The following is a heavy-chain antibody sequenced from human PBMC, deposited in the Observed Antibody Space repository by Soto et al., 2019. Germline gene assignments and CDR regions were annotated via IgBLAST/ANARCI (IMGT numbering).Heavy chain of an antibody. J-gene: IGHJ6*02. CDR3: ARDVPVDIVATTYYYGMDG. Sequence: QVQLVQSGAEVKKPGSSVKVSCKASGGTFSSYAISWVRQAPGQGLEWMGGIIPIFGTANYAQKFQGRVTITADESTSTAYMELSSLRSEDTAVYYCARDVPVDIVATTYYYGMDGWGQGTTVTVSS. D-gene: IGHD5-12*01. CDR1: GGTFSSYA. CDR2: IIPIFGTA. V-gene: IGHV1-69*12.